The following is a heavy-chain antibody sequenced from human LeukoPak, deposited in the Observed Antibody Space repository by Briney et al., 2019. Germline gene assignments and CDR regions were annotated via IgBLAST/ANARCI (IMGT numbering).Heavy chain of an antibody. Sequence: GGSLRPSCAASGFTFSDYYMSWIRQAPGKGLEWVSYISSSGSTIYYADSVKGRFTISRDNAKNSLYLQMKSLRAEDTAVYYCAREGRWLQLGSFDYWGQGTLVTVSS. V-gene: IGHV3-11*04. CDR2: ISSSGSTI. D-gene: IGHD5-24*01. CDR3: AREGRWLQLGSFDY. CDR1: GFTFSDYY. J-gene: IGHJ4*02.